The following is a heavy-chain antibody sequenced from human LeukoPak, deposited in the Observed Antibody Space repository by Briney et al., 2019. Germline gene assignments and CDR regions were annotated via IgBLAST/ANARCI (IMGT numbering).Heavy chain of an antibody. Sequence: SQTLSLTCAISGDRVSSNSVTWNWIRQSPSRGLEWLGRTYYRSTWYNDYAVSVRGRITVNPDTSKNQFSLHLNSVTPEDTAVYYCARRLTQYDCFDPWDQGILVTVSS. CDR3: ARRLTQYDCFDP. D-gene: IGHD2-2*01. J-gene: IGHJ5*02. CDR2: TYYRSTWYN. CDR1: GDRVSSNSVT. V-gene: IGHV6-1*01.